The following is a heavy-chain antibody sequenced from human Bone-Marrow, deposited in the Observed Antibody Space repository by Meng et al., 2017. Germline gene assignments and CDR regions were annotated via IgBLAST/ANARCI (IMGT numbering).Heavy chain of an antibody. V-gene: IGHV3-30*01. Sequence: GGSLRLSCAASGFTFSSYAMHWVRQAPGKGLEWVAVISYDGSNKYYADSVKGRFTISRDNSKNTLYLQMNSLRAEDTAVYYCARDRGAYSGYYYYYGMDVWGQGTTVTVSS. J-gene: IGHJ6*02. CDR1: GFTFSSYA. D-gene: IGHD5-18*01. CDR3: ARDRGAYSGYYYYYGMDV. CDR2: ISYDGSNK.